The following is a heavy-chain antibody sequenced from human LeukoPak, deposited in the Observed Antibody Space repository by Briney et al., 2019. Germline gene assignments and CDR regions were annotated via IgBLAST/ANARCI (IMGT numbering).Heavy chain of an antibody. J-gene: IGHJ4*02. Sequence: PSETLSLTCAVYGGSFSGYYWSWIRQPPGKGLEWIGEINHSGSTNYNPSLKCRVTISVDTSKNQFSLKLSSVTAADTAVYYCAREAAATFDYWGQGTLVAVSS. V-gene: IGHV4-34*01. D-gene: IGHD6-13*01. CDR3: AREAAATFDY. CDR2: INHSGST. CDR1: GGSFSGYY.